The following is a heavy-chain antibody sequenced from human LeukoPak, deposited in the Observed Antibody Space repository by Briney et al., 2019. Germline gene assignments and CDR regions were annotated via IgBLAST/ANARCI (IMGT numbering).Heavy chain of an antibody. CDR1: CGSISSYY. D-gene: IGHD1-7*01. CDR2: ISYSGTT. CDR3: ARHSGLELRGFDP. J-gene: IGHJ5*02. V-gene: IGHV4-59*08. Sequence: SETLSLTCTVCCGSISSYYWSWIRQPPGKGLEWIGYISYSGTTNYNPSLKSRLTISVDTSKNHFSLKLNSVTAADTAVYYCARHSGLELRGFDPWGQGTLVTLSS.